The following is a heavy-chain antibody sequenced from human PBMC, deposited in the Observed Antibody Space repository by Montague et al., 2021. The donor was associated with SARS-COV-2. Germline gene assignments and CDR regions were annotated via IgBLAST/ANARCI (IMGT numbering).Heavy chain of an antibody. V-gene: IGHV4-38-2*02. CDR1: GYSISSGYY. Sequence: SETLSLTCTVSGYSISSGYYWGWIRQPPGKGLEWIGSIYHSGSTYYNPSLKSRVTISVDTYKNQFSLKLGSVTAADTAVYYCARARSGRLFDYWGQGTLVTVSS. CDR2: IYHSGST. J-gene: IGHJ4*02. CDR3: ARARSGRLFDY. D-gene: IGHD3-10*01.